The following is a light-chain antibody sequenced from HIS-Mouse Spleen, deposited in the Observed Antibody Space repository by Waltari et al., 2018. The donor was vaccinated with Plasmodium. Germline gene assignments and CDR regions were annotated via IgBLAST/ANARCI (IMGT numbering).Light chain of an antibody. Sequence: QSVLTQPPSASGTPGQRVTISCSGSISSIESNTVNWYQQLPGTAPKRLIYSNNQRPSGVPDRFAGSKSGTSASLAISGLQSEDEADYYCAAWDDSLNGVVFAGGTKLTVL. J-gene: IGLJ2*01. V-gene: IGLV1-44*01. CDR3: AAWDDSLNGVV. CDR2: SNN. CDR1: ISSIESNT.